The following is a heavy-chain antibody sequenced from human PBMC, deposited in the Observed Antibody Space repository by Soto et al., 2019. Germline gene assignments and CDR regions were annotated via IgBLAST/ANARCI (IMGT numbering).Heavy chain of an antibody. J-gene: IGHJ6*03. CDR3: ASVYGDFDYYYYMDV. CDR1: GGSISRGGYY. D-gene: IGHD4-17*01. Sequence: PSETRCLTCTVSGGSISRGGYYWSWIRQHPGKGLEWIGYIYYSGSTYYNPSLKSRVTISVDTSKNQFSLKLSSVTAADTAVYYCASVYGDFDYYYYMDVWGKGTTVTVSS. V-gene: IGHV4-31*03. CDR2: IYYSGST.